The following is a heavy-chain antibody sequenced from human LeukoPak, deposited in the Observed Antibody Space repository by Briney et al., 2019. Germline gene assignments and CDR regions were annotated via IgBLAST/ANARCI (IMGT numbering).Heavy chain of an antibody. CDR2: IYSGGST. CDR1: GFTDSSNY. Sequence: GGSLRLSCAASGFTDSSNYMSWVRQAPGKGLEWVSVIYSGGSTYYADSVKGRFTISRDNSKNTLYLQMNSLRAEDAAVYYCARGGYCSSTSCYRGAFDIWGQGTMVTVSS. J-gene: IGHJ3*02. D-gene: IGHD2-2*02. V-gene: IGHV3-66*02. CDR3: ARGGYCSSTSCYRGAFDI.